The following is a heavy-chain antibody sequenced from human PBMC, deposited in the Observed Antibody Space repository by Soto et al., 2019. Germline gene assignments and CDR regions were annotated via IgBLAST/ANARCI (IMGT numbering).Heavy chain of an antibody. J-gene: IGHJ4*02. V-gene: IGHV4-31*03. Sequence: QVQLQESGPGLVKPSQTLSLTCTVSGGSISSGGYYWGWIRQHPGRGLEWIGYIYYSGDTYYNPSLESGIAVSVDTSKNQFSLTLSSVTAADTAMYYCARSGGSYFDYWGQGSLVTVSS. D-gene: IGHD1-26*01. CDR1: GGSISSGGYY. CDR3: ARSGGSYFDY. CDR2: IYYSGDT.